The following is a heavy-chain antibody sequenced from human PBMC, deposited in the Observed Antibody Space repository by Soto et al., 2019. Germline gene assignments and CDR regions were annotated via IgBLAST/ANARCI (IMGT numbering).Heavy chain of an antibody. J-gene: IGHJ4*02. CDR3: ARGVDSWSGYLF. D-gene: IGHD3-3*01. Sequence: SETLSLTCALYGGSFDGYYWSWIRQSPGKGLEWIGEIHHSGSTKYNPSLKSRVSLSVDTSTKQFSLKMTSMPAADRGVYYCARGVDSWSGYLFWGQGTPVTVSS. V-gene: IGHV4-34*01. CDR1: GGSFDGYY. CDR2: IHHSGST.